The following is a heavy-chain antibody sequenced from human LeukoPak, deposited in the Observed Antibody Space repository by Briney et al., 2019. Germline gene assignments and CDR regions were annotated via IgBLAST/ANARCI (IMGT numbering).Heavy chain of an antibody. CDR1: GYTFTSYG. J-gene: IGHJ4*02. V-gene: IGHV1-18*01. CDR2: ISGYNGNT. Sequence: ASVKVSCKASGYTFTSYGISWVRQAPGQGLEWMGWISGYNGNTNYAQKLQGRVTMTTDTSTSTAYMELRSLTSDDTAVYYCARGHGFWGGYDNFDYWGQGTLVTVSS. CDR3: ARGHGFWGGYDNFDY. D-gene: IGHD3-3*01.